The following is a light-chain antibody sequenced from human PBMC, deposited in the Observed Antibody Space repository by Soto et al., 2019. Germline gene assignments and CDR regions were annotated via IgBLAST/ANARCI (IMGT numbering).Light chain of an antibody. V-gene: IGKV1-5*03. CDR3: QHYNSYSEA. J-gene: IGKJ1*01. Sequence: IHRTHSPSTLSGSVGYRVTITFRASQTISSWLAWYQQKPGKAPKLLIYKASALKSGVPSRFSGSGSGTEFTLTISSLQPDDFATYYCQHYNSYSEAFGQGTKVDIK. CDR1: QTISSW. CDR2: KAS.